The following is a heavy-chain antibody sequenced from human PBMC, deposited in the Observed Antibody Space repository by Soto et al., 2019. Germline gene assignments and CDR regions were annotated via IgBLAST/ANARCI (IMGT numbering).Heavy chain of an antibody. Sequence: QVQLVQSGAGVKKPGSSVKVSCKASGGTFSSYAISWVRQAPGQGLEWMEGIIPIFATADYAQKFQGRVTITADESTSTAYMELSSLRSEDTAVYYCARSITGTVSYYYGMDVWGQGTTVTVSS. V-gene: IGHV1-69*12. D-gene: IGHD1-20*01. CDR3: ARSITGTVSYYYGMDV. CDR2: IIPIFATA. J-gene: IGHJ6*02. CDR1: GGTFSSYA.